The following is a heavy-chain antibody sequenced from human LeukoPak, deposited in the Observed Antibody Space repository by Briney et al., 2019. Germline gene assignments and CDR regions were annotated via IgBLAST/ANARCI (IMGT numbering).Heavy chain of an antibody. Sequence: SETLSLTCTVSGGSISSSSYYWGWIPQPPGKGLEWIGSIYYSGSTYYNPSLKSRVTISVDTSKNQFSLKLSSVTAADTAVYYCASLYWYLYYFDYWGQGTLVTVSS. CDR1: GGSISSSSYY. CDR3: ASLYWYLYYFDY. V-gene: IGHV4-39*07. D-gene: IGHD2-15*01. CDR2: IYYSGST. J-gene: IGHJ4*02.